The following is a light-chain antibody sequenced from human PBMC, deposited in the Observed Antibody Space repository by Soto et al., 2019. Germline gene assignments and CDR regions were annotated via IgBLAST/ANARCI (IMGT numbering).Light chain of an antibody. V-gene: IGLV1-47*02. Sequence: QSVLTQPPSVSEAPGQRVTISCSGSSSNIGRNYIYWYQQLPGTAPKLLIYGNTQRPSGVPDRFSGSKSGTSVSLAISGLRSEDEADYYCAAWDDSLRGYVFGTGTKSPS. J-gene: IGLJ1*01. CDR1: SSNIGRNY. CDR2: GNT. CDR3: AAWDDSLRGYV.